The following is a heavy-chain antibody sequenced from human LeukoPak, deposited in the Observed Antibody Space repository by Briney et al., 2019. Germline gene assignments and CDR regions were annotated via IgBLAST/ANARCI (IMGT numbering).Heavy chain of an antibody. Sequence: SVKVSCKASGGTFSSYAISWVRQAPGQGLEWMGRIIPILGIANYAQKFQGRVTITADKSTSTAYMELSSLRSEDTAVYYCALTYYYDSSGYSPFDYWGQGTLVIVSS. V-gene: IGHV1-69*04. D-gene: IGHD3-22*01. J-gene: IGHJ4*02. CDR2: IIPILGIA. CDR3: ALTYYYDSSGYSPFDY. CDR1: GGTFSSYA.